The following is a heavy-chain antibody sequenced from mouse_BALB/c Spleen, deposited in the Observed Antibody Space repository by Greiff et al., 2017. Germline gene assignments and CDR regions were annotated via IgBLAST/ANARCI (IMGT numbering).Heavy chain of an antibody. CDR1: GYTFTSYV. V-gene: IGHV1-14*01. D-gene: IGHD1-2*01. Sequence: EVQLQQSGPELVKPGASVKMSCKASGYTFTSYVMHWVKQKPGQGLEWIGYINPYNDGTKYNEKFKGKATLTSDKSSSTAYMELSSLTSEDSAVYYCARAGIFVLIHYYDYWGQGTTLTVSS. CDR3: ARAGIFVLIHYYDY. J-gene: IGHJ2*01. CDR2: INPYNDGT.